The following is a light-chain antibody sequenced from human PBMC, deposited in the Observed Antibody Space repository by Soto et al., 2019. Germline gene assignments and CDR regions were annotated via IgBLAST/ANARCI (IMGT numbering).Light chain of an antibody. V-gene: IGKV3-20*01. Sequence: EIVLTQSPVSLSLSPWERATLSCRASQTVISSYLAWYQQKPGQAPRLLIYGASSRATGIPDRFSGSGSGTDFTLTIRRLEPEDFAVYYCQQYGTSPRTFGQGTKVDIK. J-gene: IGKJ1*01. CDR2: GAS. CDR3: QQYGTSPRT. CDR1: QTVISSY.